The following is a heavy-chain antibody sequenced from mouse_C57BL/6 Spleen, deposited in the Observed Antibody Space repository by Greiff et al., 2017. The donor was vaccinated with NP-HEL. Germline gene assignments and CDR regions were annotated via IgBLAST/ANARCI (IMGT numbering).Heavy chain of an antibody. J-gene: IGHJ2*01. Sequence: EVQVVESGGGLVKPGGSLKLSCAASGFTFSDYGMHWVRQAPEKGLEWVAYISSGSGTIYYADTVKGRFTISRDNAKNTLFLQMTSLRSEDTAMYYCARDWDYLDYWGQGTTLTVSS. D-gene: IGHD4-1*01. CDR1: GFTFSDYG. CDR3: ARDWDYLDY. CDR2: ISSGSGTI. V-gene: IGHV5-17*01.